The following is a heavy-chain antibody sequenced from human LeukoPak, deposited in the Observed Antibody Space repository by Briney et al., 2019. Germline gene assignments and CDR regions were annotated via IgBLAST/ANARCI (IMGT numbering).Heavy chain of an antibody. CDR2: IIPIFGTA. Sequence: ASVKVSCKASGGTFSSYAISWVRQATGQGLEWMGGIIPIFGTANYAQKFQGRVTITADKSTSTAYMELSSLRSEDTAVYYCAREIVVAATQYYYYYYGMDVWGKGTTVTVSS. CDR3: AREIVVAATQYYYYYYGMDV. J-gene: IGHJ6*04. CDR1: GGTFSSYA. D-gene: IGHD2-15*01. V-gene: IGHV1-69*06.